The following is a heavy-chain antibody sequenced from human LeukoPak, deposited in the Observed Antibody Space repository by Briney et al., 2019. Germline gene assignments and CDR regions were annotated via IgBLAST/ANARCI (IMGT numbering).Heavy chain of an antibody. CDR2: ISGSDSST. Sequence: VGSLRLSCAASGFTFSSYAMSWVRQAPGNRLDWVSAISGSDSSTYYADSAKGRFTISRDNSKNTLYLQMNSLRAEDTAVFYCAKYSGSGTKTFDYWGQGTLVTVSS. J-gene: IGHJ4*02. CDR1: GFTFSSYA. CDR3: AKYSGSGTKTFDY. V-gene: IGHV3-23*01. D-gene: IGHD3-10*01.